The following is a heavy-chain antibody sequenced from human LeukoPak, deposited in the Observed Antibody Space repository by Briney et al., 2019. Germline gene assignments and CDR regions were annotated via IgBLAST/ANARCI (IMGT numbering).Heavy chain of an antibody. CDR2: IYYSGST. V-gene: IGHV4-39*01. Sequence: SETLSLTCTVSGGSISSSSYYWGWIRQPPGKGLEWIGSIYYSGSTYYNPSLKSRVTISVDTSKNQFSLKLSSVTAADTAVYYCARGRDCSGGSCPLDYWGQGTLVTVSS. D-gene: IGHD2-15*01. CDR3: ARGRDCSGGSCPLDY. CDR1: GGSISSSSYY. J-gene: IGHJ4*02.